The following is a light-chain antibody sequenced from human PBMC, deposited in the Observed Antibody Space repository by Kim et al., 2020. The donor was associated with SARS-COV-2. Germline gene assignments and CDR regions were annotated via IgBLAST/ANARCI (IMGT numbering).Light chain of an antibody. J-gene: IGKJ2*01. V-gene: IGKV3-20*01. CDR3: QQYDTSPYT. Sequence: EIVLTQSPGTLSLSPGERATLSCRTSQTVISSFLGWYQQKPGQSPRLLIYGASDRATGVRDRFSGSGSGKDFTLTISRLEPEDCAVYYCQQYDTSPYTFGQGTKLE. CDR2: GAS. CDR1: QTVISSF.